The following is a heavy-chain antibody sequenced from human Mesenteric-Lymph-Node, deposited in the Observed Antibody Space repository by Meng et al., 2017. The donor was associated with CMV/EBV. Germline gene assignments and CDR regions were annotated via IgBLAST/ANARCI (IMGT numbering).Heavy chain of an antibody. V-gene: IGHV4-39*01. CDR2: MYYSGNT. CDR1: GDSITRSYY. J-gene: IGHJ5*02. Sequence: SETLSLTCTVSGDSITRSYYWGWIRQPPGKGLEWIGSMYYSGNTYYNPSLKSRVTISVDTSKNQFSLKLSSVTAADTAVYYCARRVLRDYVWGSYRPYNWFDPWGQGTLVTVSS. D-gene: IGHD3-16*02. CDR3: ARRVLRDYVWGSYRPYNWFDP.